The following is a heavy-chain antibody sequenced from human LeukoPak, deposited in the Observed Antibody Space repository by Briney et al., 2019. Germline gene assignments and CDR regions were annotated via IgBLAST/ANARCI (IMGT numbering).Heavy chain of an antibody. CDR3: ARDAPLAAAGTAYYYYAMDV. V-gene: IGHV4-59*12. CDR2: IIDSGNT. CDR1: GASISSYF. J-gene: IGHJ6*02. Sequence: PSETLSLTCTFSGASISSYFWSWVRQPPGKGLEWIGYIIDSGNTNYNPSLKSRVTISVDISNNQISLRLSSMTAADTAVYYCARDAPLAAAGTAYYYYAMDVWGQGTTVTVSS. D-gene: IGHD6-13*01.